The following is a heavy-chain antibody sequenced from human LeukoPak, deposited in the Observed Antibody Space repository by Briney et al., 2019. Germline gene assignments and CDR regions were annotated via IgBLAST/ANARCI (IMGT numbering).Heavy chain of an antibody. Sequence: GGSLRLSCAASGFTFDDYAMHWVRQAPGKGLEWVSVISSGGNTYYADSVKGRFTISRDNSKNTLYLQMNGLRAEDTAVYYCAREVRGYYFDYWGQGTLVTVSS. CDR1: GFTFDDYA. CDR2: ISSGGNT. V-gene: IGHV3-53*01. D-gene: IGHD3-22*01. J-gene: IGHJ4*02. CDR3: AREVRGYYFDY.